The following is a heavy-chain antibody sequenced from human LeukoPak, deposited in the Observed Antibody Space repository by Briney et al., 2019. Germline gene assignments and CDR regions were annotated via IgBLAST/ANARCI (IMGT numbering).Heavy chain of an antibody. V-gene: IGHV4-39*01. D-gene: IGHD3-3*01. CDR3: ARGSVLRHFNY. CDR2: IYYSGNT. J-gene: IGHJ4*02. Sequence: SQTLSLTCTVSGGSISSSSYYWGWIRQPPGKGLEWIGSIYYSGNTYYNPSLKSRVTISVDTSNNPSSLKLSSVTAADTAVYYCARGSVLRHFNYWGQGTLVTVSS. CDR1: GGSISSSSYY.